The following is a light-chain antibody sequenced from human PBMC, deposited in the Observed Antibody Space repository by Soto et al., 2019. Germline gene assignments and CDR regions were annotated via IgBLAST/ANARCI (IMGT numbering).Light chain of an antibody. CDR1: ESIRIH. Sequence: DIQMTQSPSSLSASIRDRVSIICRASESIRIHLNWYHQKPGKAPRLLIYAASRLQSGVPSSFSGTGSGTDFTLTISSLQPEDFAIYYCQQTLGKPIVTFGQGTRLEIK. J-gene: IGKJ5*01. CDR3: QQTLGKPIVT. V-gene: IGKV1-39*01. CDR2: AAS.